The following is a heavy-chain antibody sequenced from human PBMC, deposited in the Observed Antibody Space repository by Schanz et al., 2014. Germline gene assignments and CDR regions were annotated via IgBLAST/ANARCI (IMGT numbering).Heavy chain of an antibody. J-gene: IGHJ4*02. CDR2: IGNGGVTI. V-gene: IGHV3-23*01. Sequence: EVQLLESGGGLVQPGGSLRLSCAASGFTFSSYAMSWVRQAPGRGLEWVSYIGNGGVTIYYADSVKGRFTISRDNSKNTLYLQMNSLRPEDTDVYYCANNWTLDYWGQGTLVTVSS. CDR3: ANNWTLDY. CDR1: GFTFSSYA. D-gene: IGHD1-20*01.